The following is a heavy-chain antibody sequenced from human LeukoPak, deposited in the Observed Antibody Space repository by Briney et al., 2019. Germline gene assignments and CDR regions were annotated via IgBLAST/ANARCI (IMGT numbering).Heavy chain of an antibody. J-gene: IGHJ4*02. CDR2: ISWDGGST. CDR3: AKDRDYYFEY. V-gene: IGHV3-43D*04. CDR1: GFTLGDYV. D-gene: IGHD3/OR15-3a*01. Sequence: GGSLRLSCAASGFTLGDYVMHWVRRTPAKGLEWVSLISWDGGSTSYADSVKGRFTISRDNSKNSLYLQMNTLRPEDTALYYCAKDRDYYFEYWGQGTPVTVSS.